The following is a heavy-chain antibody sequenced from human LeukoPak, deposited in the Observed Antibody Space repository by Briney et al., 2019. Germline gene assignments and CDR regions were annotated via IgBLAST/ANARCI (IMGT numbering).Heavy chain of an antibody. V-gene: IGHV1-18*01. J-gene: IGHJ4*02. CDR3: ARVPRPMRVGATANRLFDY. Sequence: ASVKVSCKASGYTFTSYGISWVRQAPGQGLEWMGWISAYNGNTNYAQKLQGRVTMTTDTSTSTAYMELRSLRSDDTAVYYCARVPRPMRVGATANRLFDYWGQGTLVTVSS. D-gene: IGHD1-26*01. CDR2: ISAYNGNT. CDR1: GYTFTSYG.